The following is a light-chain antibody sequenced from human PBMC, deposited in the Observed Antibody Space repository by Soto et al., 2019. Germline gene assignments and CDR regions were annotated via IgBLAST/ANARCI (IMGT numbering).Light chain of an antibody. CDR3: QQYGSSRFT. Sequence: EIVLTHSPGTLPLSPCERAALSGSASQNLGSNYLAWYQQRPGQAPRLLIYGASTRATGIPDRFSGSGSGTDFTLTISRLEPEDFAVYYCQQYGSSRFTFGPGTKVDIK. CDR2: GAS. J-gene: IGKJ3*01. V-gene: IGKV3-20*01. CDR1: QNLGSNY.